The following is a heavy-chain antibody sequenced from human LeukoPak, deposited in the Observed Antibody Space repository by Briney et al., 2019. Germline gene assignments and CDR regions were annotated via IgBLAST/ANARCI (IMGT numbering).Heavy chain of an antibody. V-gene: IGHV4-34*01. CDR1: GGSFSGYY. D-gene: IGHD6-19*01. CDR2: INHSGST. Sequence: SETLSLTCAVYGGSFSGYYWSWIRQPPGKGLEWIGEINHSGSTNYNPSLKSRVTISVDTSKDQFSLKLSSVTAADTAVYYCARAVAGPHYFDYWGQGTLVTVSS. CDR3: ARAVAGPHYFDY. J-gene: IGHJ4*02.